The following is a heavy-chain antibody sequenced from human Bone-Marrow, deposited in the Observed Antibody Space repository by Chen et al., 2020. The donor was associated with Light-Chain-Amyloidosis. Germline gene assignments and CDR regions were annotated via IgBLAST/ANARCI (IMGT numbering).Heavy chain of an antibody. CDR2: SYYSGST. Sequence: HLRLQASGPGLVKPSEHPSRACTAYAGSLSSSSYYCGWIRQPPGKGLERLGSSYYSGSTYYNPSSKSRVTISVDTSKNQFSLKLSSVTAADTAVYYCARAGDGSYYYMDVWGKGTTVTVSS. CDR3: ARAGDGSYYYMDV. CDR1: AGSLSSSSYY. J-gene: IGHJ6*03. V-gene: IGHV4-39*01. D-gene: IGHD2-21*02.